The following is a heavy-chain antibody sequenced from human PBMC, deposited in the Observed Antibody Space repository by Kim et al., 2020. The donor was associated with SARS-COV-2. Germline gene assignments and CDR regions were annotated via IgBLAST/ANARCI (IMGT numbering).Heavy chain of an antibody. CDR3: ARGSNLADY. V-gene: IGHV3-23*01. J-gene: IGHJ4*02. Sequence: SWKGRFTISRDNLKSTLYLQMNSLRADDTAVYYCARGSNLADYWGQGTLVTVSS.